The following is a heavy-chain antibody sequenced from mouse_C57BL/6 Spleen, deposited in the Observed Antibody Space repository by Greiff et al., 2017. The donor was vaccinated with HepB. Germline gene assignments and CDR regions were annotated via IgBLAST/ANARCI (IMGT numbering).Heavy chain of an antibody. V-gene: IGHV1-64*01. CDR2: IHPNSGST. J-gene: IGHJ3*01. CDR1: GYTFTSYW. Sequence: VQLQQPGAELVKPGASVKLSCKASGYTFTSYWMHWVKQRPGQGLEWIGMIHPNSGSTNYNEKFKSKATLTVDKSSSTAYMQLSSLTSEDSAVYYCARYDTTVVATDWFAYWGQGTLVTVSA. D-gene: IGHD1-1*01. CDR3: ARYDTTVVATDWFAY.